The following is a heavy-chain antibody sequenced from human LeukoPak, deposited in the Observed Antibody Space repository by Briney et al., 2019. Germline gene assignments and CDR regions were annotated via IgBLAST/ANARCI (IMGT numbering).Heavy chain of an antibody. CDR1: GYTFTGAY. J-gene: IGHJ4*02. Sequence: ASVKVSCKASGYTFTGAYIHWVRQAPGQGPEWMGWINSYSGGTNYAQKFQGRVTLTRDTSPGTAYMELSRLRSDDTAVYYCARQGEAASFDYWGQGTLVTVSS. D-gene: IGHD6-13*01. CDR2: INSYSGGT. CDR3: ARQGEAASFDY. V-gene: IGHV1-2*02.